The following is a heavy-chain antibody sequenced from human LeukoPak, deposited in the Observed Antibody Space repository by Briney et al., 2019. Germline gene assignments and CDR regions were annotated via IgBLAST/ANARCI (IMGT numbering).Heavy chain of an antibody. CDR1: GYSFTSYW. D-gene: IGHD5-18*01. CDR3: ARHGGVGGYSYGYYYYYGMDV. V-gene: IGHV5-10-1*01. J-gene: IGHJ6*02. CDR2: IDPSDSYT. Sequence: KIGESLKISCKGSGYSFTSYWISWVRQMPGKGLGWMGRIDPSDSYTNYSPSFQGHVTISADKSISTAYLQWSSLKASDTAMYYCARHGGVGGYSYGYYYYYGMDVWGQGTTVTVSS.